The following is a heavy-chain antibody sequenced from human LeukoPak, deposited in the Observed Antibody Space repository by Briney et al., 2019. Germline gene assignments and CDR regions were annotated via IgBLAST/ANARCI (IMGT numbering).Heavy chain of an antibody. Sequence: GGSLRLSCAASGFTFSDYYMSWIRQAPGKGLEWVSYISSSGYTIYYADSVKGRFTISRDNAENSLYLQMNSLRAEDTAVYYCARGYNWNNNWFDPWGQGTLVTVSS. J-gene: IGHJ5*02. CDR1: GFTFSDYY. V-gene: IGHV3-11*01. D-gene: IGHD1/OR15-1a*01. CDR2: ISSSGYTI. CDR3: ARGYNWNNNWFDP.